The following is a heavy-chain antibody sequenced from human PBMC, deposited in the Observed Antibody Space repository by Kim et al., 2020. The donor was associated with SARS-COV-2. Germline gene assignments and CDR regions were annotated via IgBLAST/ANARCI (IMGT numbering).Heavy chain of an antibody. CDR2: VYYNGLPNYTPSP. J-gene: IGHJ4*01. D-gene: IGHD5-12*01. CDR1: GGTVNGYR. Sequence: SETLSLTCTLSGGTVNGYRWSWIRQSPGKGPEWIREVYYNGLPNYTPSPNCSPSLKSQGTLSLDTPKKEFSLYLNSVTAADTDVYYCASGVNGYASNTFFDSWGHGTLVTVSS. V-gene: IGHV4-34*01. CDR3: ASGVNGYASNTFFDS.